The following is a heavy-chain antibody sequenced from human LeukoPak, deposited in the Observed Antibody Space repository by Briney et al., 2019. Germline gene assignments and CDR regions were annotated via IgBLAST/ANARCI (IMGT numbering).Heavy chain of an antibody. D-gene: IGHD2-2*01. J-gene: IGHJ4*02. CDR3: ARQSSTLFDY. V-gene: IGHV3-53*01. Sequence: GGSLRLSCAASGLTVSSSYMSWVRQAPGKGLEWVSIIYNDGSTYYADSMKGRFTISRDNSKNTLYLQVNSLRAEDTAMYYCARQSSTLFDYWGQGTLVTVSS. CDR1: GLTVSSSY. CDR2: IYNDGST.